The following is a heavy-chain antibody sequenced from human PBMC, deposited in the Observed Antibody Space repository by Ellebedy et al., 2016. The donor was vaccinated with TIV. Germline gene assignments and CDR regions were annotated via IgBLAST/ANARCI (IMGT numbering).Heavy chain of an antibody. Sequence: GESLKISCAASGFTFSSYAMSWVRQAPGKGLEWVSAISGSGTSTYYADSLKGRFTMSRDNSKNTLYLQMNSLRAEDTAVYYCARGLVGAWEPFDYWGQGTLVTVSS. V-gene: IGHV3-23*01. J-gene: IGHJ4*02. CDR3: ARGLVGAWEPFDY. CDR1: GFTFSSYA. CDR2: ISGSGTST. D-gene: IGHD3/OR15-3a*01.